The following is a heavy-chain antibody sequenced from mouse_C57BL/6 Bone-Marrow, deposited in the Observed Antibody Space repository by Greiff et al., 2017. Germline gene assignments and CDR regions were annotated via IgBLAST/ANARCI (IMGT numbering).Heavy chain of an antibody. CDR3: ARQITTVVGDYYFDY. V-gene: IGHV5-15*01. D-gene: IGHD1-1*01. CDR2: ISNLAYSI. CDR1: GFTFSDYG. Sequence: EVKLVESGGGLVQPGGSLKLSCAASGFTFSDYGMAWVRQAPRKGPEWVAFISNLAYSIYYADTVTGRFTITRENAKKTLYLEMSSLRSEDTAMYYCARQITTVVGDYYFDYWGRGTTLTVSS. J-gene: IGHJ2*01.